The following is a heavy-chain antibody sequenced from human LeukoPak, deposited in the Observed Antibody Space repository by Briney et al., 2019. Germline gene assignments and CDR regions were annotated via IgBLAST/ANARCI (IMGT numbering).Heavy chain of an antibody. CDR2: IYPGDSDT. V-gene: IGHV5-51*01. CDR3: ARYSINYYDSSGYAMNI. D-gene: IGHD3-22*01. CDR1: GYSFTSYW. J-gene: IGHJ3*02. Sequence: GESLKISCKGSGYSFTSYWIGWVRQMPGKGLERMGIIYPGDSDTRYSPSFQGQVTISADKSISTAYLQWSSLKATDTAMYYCARYSINYYDSSGYAMNIWGQGTMVTVSS.